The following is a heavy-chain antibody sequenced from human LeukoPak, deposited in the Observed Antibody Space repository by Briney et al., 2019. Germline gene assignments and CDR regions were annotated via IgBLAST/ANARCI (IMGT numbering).Heavy chain of an antibody. Sequence: QPVGSLRLSCATSGFTFGSHAMSWVRQAPGKGLEWVSSISAGGGGTSYADSVKGRITISRHSSKNTVYLQMNSLRAEDTAVYFCVKTFQYSSNWYDYWGQRTLVTVSS. D-gene: IGHD6-6*01. CDR2: ISAGGGGT. J-gene: IGHJ5*01. CDR1: GFTFGSHA. V-gene: IGHV3-23*01. CDR3: VKTFQYSSNWYDY.